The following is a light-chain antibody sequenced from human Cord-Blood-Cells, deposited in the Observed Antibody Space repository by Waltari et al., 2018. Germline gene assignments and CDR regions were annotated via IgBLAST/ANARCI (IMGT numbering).Light chain of an antibody. V-gene: IGLV2-14*01. CDR3: SSYTSSSTYV. J-gene: IGLJ1*01. CDR1: SSDVGGYNY. CDR2: DVS. Sequence: QSALTQPASVSGSPGQSITISCTGTSSDVGGYNYVSWYHQNPGQAPKLMIYDVSNRPAGVSNPVSGSKSGNTASLTSSGLQAEDEADYYCSSYTSSSTYVFGTGTKVTVL.